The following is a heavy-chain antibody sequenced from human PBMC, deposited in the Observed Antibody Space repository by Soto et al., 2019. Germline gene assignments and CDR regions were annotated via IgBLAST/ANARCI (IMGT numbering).Heavy chain of an antibody. CDR1: GYTFTSYT. Sequence: QVQLVQSGAEVKKPGASVKVSCKASGYTFTSYTMHWVRQAPGQGLEWMGWINAGNGNTQSSQKFEDRVTISRDTSASTVYMELTSLRSEDTAVYYCARHLVVVVDGIRALGYWGQGTLVTVSS. D-gene: IGHD2-15*01. CDR2: INAGNGNT. J-gene: IGHJ4*02. CDR3: ARHLVVVVDGIRALGY. V-gene: IGHV1-3*01.